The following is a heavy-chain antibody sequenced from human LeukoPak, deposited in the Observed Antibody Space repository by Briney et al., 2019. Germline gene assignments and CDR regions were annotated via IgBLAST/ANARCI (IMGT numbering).Heavy chain of an antibody. Sequence: ASVKVSCKASGYTFTGYYMHWVRQAPGQGLEWMGWINPNSGGTNYARKFQGWVTMTRDTSISTAYMELSRLRSDDTAVYYCATLRDYYYGMDVWGQGTTVTVSS. CDR1: GYTFTGYY. J-gene: IGHJ6*02. CDR2: INPNSGGT. V-gene: IGHV1-2*04. CDR3: ATLRDYYYGMDV.